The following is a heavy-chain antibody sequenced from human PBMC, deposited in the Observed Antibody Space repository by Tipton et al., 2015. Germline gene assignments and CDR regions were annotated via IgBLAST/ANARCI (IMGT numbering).Heavy chain of an antibody. V-gene: IGHV4-34*01. CDR2: VNHSGRN. Sequence: TLSLTCAVYGGSFSDYYWHWIRQPPGKGLEWIGEVNHSGRNNYNLSLKSRVTISVDKFKNQFSLELNSVTAADTAVYYCARDVVPNWFEPWGQGILVTVSS. CDR3: ARDVVPNWFEP. J-gene: IGHJ5*02. D-gene: IGHD3-10*02. CDR1: GGSFSDYY.